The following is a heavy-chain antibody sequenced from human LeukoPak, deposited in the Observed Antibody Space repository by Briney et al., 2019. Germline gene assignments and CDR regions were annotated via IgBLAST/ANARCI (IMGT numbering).Heavy chain of an antibody. V-gene: IGHV4-38-2*01. D-gene: IGHD1-1*01. CDR3: ARRGRTLDDAFDI. Sequence: SSETLSLTCAVSGYSISSGYYWGWIRQPPGKGLEWIGSIYHSGSTYYNPSLKSRVTISVDTSKNQFSLKLSSVTAADTAVYYCARRGRTLDDAFDIWGQGTMVTVSS. CDR1: GYSISSGYY. J-gene: IGHJ3*02. CDR2: IYHSGST.